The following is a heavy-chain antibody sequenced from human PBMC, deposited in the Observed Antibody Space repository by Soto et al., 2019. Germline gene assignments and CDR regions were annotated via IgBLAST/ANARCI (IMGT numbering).Heavy chain of an antibody. V-gene: IGHV1-58*01. CDR3: AASRNYDILTGYPEYYFDY. CDR2: IVVGSGNT. D-gene: IGHD3-9*01. Sequence: ASVKVSCKASGFTFTSSAVQWVRQARGQRLEWIGWIVVGSGNTNYAQKFQERVTITRDMSTSTAYMELSSLRSEDTAVYYCAASRNYDILTGYPEYYFDYWGQGTLVTDSS. CDR1: GFTFTSSA. J-gene: IGHJ4*02.